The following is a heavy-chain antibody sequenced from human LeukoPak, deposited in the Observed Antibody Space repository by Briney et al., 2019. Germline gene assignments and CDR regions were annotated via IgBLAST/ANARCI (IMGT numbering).Heavy chain of an antibody. CDR2: ISGSGGST. Sequence: GGSLRLSCAASGFTFSSYAMSWVRQAPGKGLEWVSAISGSGGSTYYADSVKGRFTISRDNSKNTLYLQMNSLRAEDTAVYYLAKDGLRYYYDSSGYLHEYYFDYGGQGTLVTVSS. D-gene: IGHD3-22*01. CDR1: GFTFSSYA. V-gene: IGHV3-23*01. J-gene: IGHJ4*02. CDR3: AKDGLRYYYDSSGYLHEYYFDY.